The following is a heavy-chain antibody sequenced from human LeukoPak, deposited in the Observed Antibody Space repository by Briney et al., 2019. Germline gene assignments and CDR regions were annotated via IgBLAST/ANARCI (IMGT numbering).Heavy chain of an antibody. Sequence: SETLSLTCTVSGGSISSYYWSWIRQPPGKGLEWIGYIYYSGSTNYNPSLKSRVTISVDTSKNQFSLKLSSVTAADTAVYYSARGGSGWYRVYYYYMDVWGKGTTVTVSS. V-gene: IGHV4-59*01. D-gene: IGHD6-19*01. CDR3: ARGGSGWYRVYYYYMDV. CDR2: IYYSGST. CDR1: GGSISSYY. J-gene: IGHJ6*03.